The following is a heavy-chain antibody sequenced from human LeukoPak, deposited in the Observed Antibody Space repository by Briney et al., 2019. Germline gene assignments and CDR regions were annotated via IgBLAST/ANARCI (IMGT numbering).Heavy chain of an antibody. CDR3: AKALLGDYNNWVN. J-gene: IGHJ4*02. CDR2: ISGSGGSA. V-gene: IGHV3-23*01. CDR1: GFTFSSYA. Sequence: GGSLRLSCAASGFTFSSYAMSWVRQAPGKGLQWVSAISGSGGSAYYADSVKGRFTISRDNSKNTLYLQMNSLRAEDTAVYYCAKALLGDYNNWVNWGQGTLVTVSS. D-gene: IGHD4-11*01.